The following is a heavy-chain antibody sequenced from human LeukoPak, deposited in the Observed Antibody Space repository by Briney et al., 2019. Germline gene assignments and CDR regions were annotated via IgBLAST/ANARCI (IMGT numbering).Heavy chain of an antibody. CDR3: AKLSYAYGSVLYHMDV. D-gene: IGHD3-10*01. CDR1: GFTVGSNY. Sequence: GGSLRLSCAASGFTVGSNYMSWVRQAPGRGLEWVSVMYSSGTTHYADSVKGRFTISRDNSKNMLYLQMNSLRVEDTAVYYCAKLSYAYGSVLYHMDVWGKGTTVTISS. J-gene: IGHJ6*03. CDR2: MYSSGTT. V-gene: IGHV3-66*04.